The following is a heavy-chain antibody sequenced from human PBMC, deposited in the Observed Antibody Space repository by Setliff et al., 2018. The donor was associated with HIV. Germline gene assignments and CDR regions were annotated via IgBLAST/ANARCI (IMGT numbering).Heavy chain of an antibody. CDR1: GGSISTSNW. CDR3: AGDYAGSGRPFDY. D-gene: IGHD2-15*01. J-gene: IGHJ4*02. V-gene: IGHV4-28*03. Sequence: PSETLSLTCTVSGGSISTSNWWGWIRQTPGKGLEWIGYIYYSGSTNYNPSLKSRVTMSLDTSKNQFSLKLASVTAADTAVYVCAGDYAGSGRPFDYWGQGMLVTVSS. CDR2: IYYSGST.